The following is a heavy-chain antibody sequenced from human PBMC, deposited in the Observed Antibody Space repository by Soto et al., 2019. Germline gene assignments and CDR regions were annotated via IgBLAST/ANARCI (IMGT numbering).Heavy chain of an antibody. V-gene: IGHV4-4*02. CDR1: GGSISSTHS. Sequence: QVQRQESGPGLVKPSGTLSLTCVVSGGSISSTHSWSWVRQPPGKGLEWIAEIYHSGSTNYNPSLKSRVTISMDTSMNHFSLILNSVTAADTAFYFCARAVALPGLFYFDSWGQGTLVTVSS. J-gene: IGHJ4*02. D-gene: IGHD1-1*01. CDR2: IYHSGST. CDR3: ARAVALPGLFYFDS.